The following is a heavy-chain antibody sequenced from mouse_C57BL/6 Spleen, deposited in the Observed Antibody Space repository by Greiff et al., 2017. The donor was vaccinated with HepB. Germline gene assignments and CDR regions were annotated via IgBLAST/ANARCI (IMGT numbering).Heavy chain of an antibody. CDR1: GFTFSSYG. CDR2: ISSGGSYT. CDR3: ARGTTVVATYYYAMDD. J-gene: IGHJ4*01. D-gene: IGHD1-1*01. V-gene: IGHV5-6*02. Sequence: DVKLVESGGDLVKPGGSLKLSCAASGFTFSSYGMSWVRQTPDKRLEWVATISSGGSYTYYPDSVKGRFTISRDNAKNTLYLQMSSLKSEDTAMYYCARGTTVVATYYYAMDDWGQGTSVTVSS.